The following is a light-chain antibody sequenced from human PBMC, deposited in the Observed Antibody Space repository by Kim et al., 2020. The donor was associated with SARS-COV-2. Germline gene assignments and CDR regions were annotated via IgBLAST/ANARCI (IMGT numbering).Light chain of an antibody. Sequence: SYELTQPPSVSASPGQTASITCSGDKLDNKYACWYQQKPGQSPVLVISQDDKRPSGIPERFSGSNSGNTATLTISGTQAMDEADYYCQTWDNSNVVFGGGTQLTVL. V-gene: IGLV3-1*01. CDR1: KLDNKY. J-gene: IGLJ2*01. CDR2: QDD. CDR3: QTWDNSNVV.